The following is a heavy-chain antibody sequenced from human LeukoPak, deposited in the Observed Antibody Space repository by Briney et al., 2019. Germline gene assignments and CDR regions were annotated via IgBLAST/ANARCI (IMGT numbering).Heavy chain of an antibody. V-gene: IGHV3-9*01. J-gene: IGHJ6*03. CDR3: AKDKSAGRYYYYYMDV. Sequence: PGRSLRLSCAASGFTFDDYAMHWVRQAPGKGLEWVSGISWNSGSIGYADSVKGRFTISRDNAKNSLYVQMNSLRAEDTALYYCAKDKSAGRYYYYYMDVWGKGTTVTISS. CDR2: ISWNSGSI. CDR1: GFTFDDYA. D-gene: IGHD2-15*01.